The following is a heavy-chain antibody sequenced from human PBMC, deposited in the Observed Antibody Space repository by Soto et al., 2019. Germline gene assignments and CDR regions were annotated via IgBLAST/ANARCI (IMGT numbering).Heavy chain of an antibody. J-gene: IGHJ4*02. D-gene: IGHD6-13*01. Sequence: AAVKVSCKASGCTFSSYAISWVRQAPGQGLEWMGGIIPIFGTANYAQKFQGRVTITADESTSTAYMELSSLRSEDTAVYYCARGASSSWYESHWGQGTLVTVSS. CDR2: IIPIFGTA. CDR1: GCTFSSYA. V-gene: IGHV1-69*13. CDR3: ARGASSSWYESH.